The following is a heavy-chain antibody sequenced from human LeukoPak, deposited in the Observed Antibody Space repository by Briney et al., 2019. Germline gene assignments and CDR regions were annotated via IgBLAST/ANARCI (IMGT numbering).Heavy chain of an antibody. V-gene: IGHV4-59*01. J-gene: IGHJ2*01. D-gene: IGHD6-13*01. CDR2: IYYSGST. CDR1: GGSIRSYY. Sequence: LETLSLPFTVSGGSIRSYYWSWIRPPPGKGLGWIASIYYSGSTNYNPSLKSRVTISVDTSKNQFSLKLSSVTAADTAVYYCARVYYSNSYDYWYFDLWGRGTLVTVSS. CDR3: ARVYYSNSYDYWYFDL.